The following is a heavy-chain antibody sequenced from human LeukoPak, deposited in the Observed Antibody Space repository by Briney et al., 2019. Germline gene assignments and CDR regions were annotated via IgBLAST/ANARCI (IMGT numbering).Heavy chain of an antibody. CDR2: INHSGST. Sequence: SGTLSLTCAVYGGSFSGYCWSWIRQPPGKGLEWIGEINHSGSTNYNPSLKSRVTISVDTSKNQFSLKLSSVTAADTAVYYCAREDSFFDYWGQGTLVTVSS. CDR3: AREDSFFDY. V-gene: IGHV4-34*01. CDR1: GGSFSGYC. J-gene: IGHJ4*02. D-gene: IGHD2-15*01.